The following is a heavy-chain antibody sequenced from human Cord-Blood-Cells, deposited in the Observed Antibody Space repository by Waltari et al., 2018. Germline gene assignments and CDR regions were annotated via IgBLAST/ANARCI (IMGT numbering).Heavy chain of an antibody. CDR2: IYYSGST. Sequence: QLPLQESGPALVKPSETLSLICTVSGGSISSSSYFWGWIRQPPGEGMEWIGSIYYSGSTYYNPSLKSRVTISVDTSKNQFSLKLSSVTAADTAVYYCARYGSGSYSSDYWGQGTLVTVSS. J-gene: IGHJ4*02. V-gene: IGHV4-39*01. CDR3: ARYGSGSYSSDY. D-gene: IGHD3-10*01. CDR1: GGSISSSSYF.